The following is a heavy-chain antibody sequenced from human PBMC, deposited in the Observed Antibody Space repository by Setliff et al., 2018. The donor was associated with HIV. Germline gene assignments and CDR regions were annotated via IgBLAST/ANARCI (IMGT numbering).Heavy chain of an antibody. CDR2: IYY. CDR1: GGSVSNGDYY. D-gene: IGHD3-10*01. Sequence: PSETLSLTCSVSGGSVSNGDYYWSWIRQPPGKGLEWIGYIYYRRVTILVDNSKNQFSLNVNSVTAADTAVYYCAKGESVGSGTVSLDYWGQGKLVTVS. CDR3: AKGESVGSGTVSLDY. J-gene: IGHJ4*02. V-gene: IGHV4-61*08.